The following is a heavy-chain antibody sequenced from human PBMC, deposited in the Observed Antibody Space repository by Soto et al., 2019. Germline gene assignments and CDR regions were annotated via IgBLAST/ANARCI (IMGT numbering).Heavy chain of an antibody. V-gene: IGHV3-33*01. Sequence: QEQLVESGGGVVQPGTSLRLSCAVPGGIFHGYGMHWVRQAPGKGLEWVAIIRFDGSNEEYADSVKVRFTISSDNSKNTLYLQMTTLGAEDTAVYYCARDGIGGTVFRGYLDYWGRGTVVTVSS. CDR2: IRFDGSNE. CDR3: ARDGIGGTVFRGYLDY. CDR1: GGIFHGYG. D-gene: IGHD1-7*01. J-gene: IGHJ4*02.